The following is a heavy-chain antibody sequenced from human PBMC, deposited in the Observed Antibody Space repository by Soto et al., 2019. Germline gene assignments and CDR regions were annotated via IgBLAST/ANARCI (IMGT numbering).Heavy chain of an antibody. D-gene: IGHD3-9*01. CDR1: GGSISSYY. Sequence: SETLSLTCTVSGGSISSYYWSWIRQPPGKGLEWIGYIYYSGSTNYNPSLKSRVTISVDTSKNQFSLKLSSVTATDTAVYYCARAPRYSSPFDYWGQGTLVTVSS. CDR2: IYYSGST. CDR3: ARAPRYSSPFDY. J-gene: IGHJ4*02. V-gene: IGHV4-59*08.